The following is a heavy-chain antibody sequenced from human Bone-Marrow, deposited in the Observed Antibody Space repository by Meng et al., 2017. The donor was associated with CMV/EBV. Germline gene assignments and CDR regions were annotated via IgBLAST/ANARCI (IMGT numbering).Heavy chain of an antibody. CDR1: GFTFSSYT. J-gene: IGHJ5*02. CDR3: ARDESVGTPIDP. V-gene: IGHV3-21*01. D-gene: IGHD1-7*01. CDR2: VSSSSMYI. Sequence: GESLKISCAASGFTFSSYTMNWVRQAPGKGLEWVSSVSSSSMYIYYADSVKGRFTISRDNAKNSVFLQMDSLGAEDTALYYCARDESVGTPIDPWGQGTLVTVSS.